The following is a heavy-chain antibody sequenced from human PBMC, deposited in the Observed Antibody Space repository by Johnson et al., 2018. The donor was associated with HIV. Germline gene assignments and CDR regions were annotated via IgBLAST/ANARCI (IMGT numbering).Heavy chain of an antibody. CDR1: GFTFSSYA. V-gene: IGHV3-30*04. CDR3: AKVPPYAFDF. CDR2: ISYAGSNT. Sequence: QVQLMESGGGVVQPGRSLRLSCAASGFTFSSYALHWVRQAPGKGLEWVSFISYAGSNTYYADAVKGRFTISKDNYKNMLYLQMNSLRAEDTAVYYCAKVPPYAFDFWGQGTMVTVSS. J-gene: IGHJ3*01.